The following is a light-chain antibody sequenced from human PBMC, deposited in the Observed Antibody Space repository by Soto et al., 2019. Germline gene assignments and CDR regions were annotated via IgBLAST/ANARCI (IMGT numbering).Light chain of an antibody. CDR2: GAS. J-gene: IGKJ1*01. V-gene: IGKV3-20*01. CDR3: QQYGSSGT. CDR1: QSVSSSF. Sequence: EIVLAQSPGTLSLSPGESATLSCRASQSVSSSFLAWYQQKAGQAPRLLIYGASNRATGIPDRFSGSGSGTDFTLTISRLEPEDFAVYYCQQYGSSGTFGQGTKV.